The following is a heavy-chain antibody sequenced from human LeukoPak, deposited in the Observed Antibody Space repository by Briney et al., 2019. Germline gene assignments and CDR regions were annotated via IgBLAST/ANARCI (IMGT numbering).Heavy chain of an antibody. J-gene: IGHJ6*03. CDR2: ISPSGAST. CDR1: GYTFTSYY. D-gene: IGHD3-22*01. V-gene: IGHV1-46*01. CDR3: ARGPRYYYDSSGYPRYYYYYMDV. Sequence: GASVKVSCEASGYTFTSYYMHWVRQAPGQGLEWMGIISPSGASTTYAQNFQGRVTMTRDMSTSTLYMELSSLRSEDTAVYYCARGPRYYYDSSGYPRYYYYYMDVWGKGTTVTISS.